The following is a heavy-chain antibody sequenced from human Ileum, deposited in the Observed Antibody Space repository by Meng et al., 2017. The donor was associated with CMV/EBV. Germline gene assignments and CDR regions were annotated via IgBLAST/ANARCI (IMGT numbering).Heavy chain of an antibody. V-gene: IGHV4-4*02. Sequence: GSGGSSSSSNWWSWARQPAGKGLEWIGEIYHSGSSNYNPSLKSRVTISVDKSKNQFSLKLSSVTAADTAVYYCARRGIIVATSFDYWGQGTLVTVSS. CDR3: ARRGIIVATSFDY. J-gene: IGHJ4*02. CDR1: GGSSSSSNW. D-gene: IGHD5-12*01. CDR2: IYHSGSS.